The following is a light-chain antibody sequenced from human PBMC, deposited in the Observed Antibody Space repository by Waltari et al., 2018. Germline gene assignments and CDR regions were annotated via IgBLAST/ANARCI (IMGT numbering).Light chain of an antibody. CDR3: QHYYSDSRA. J-gene: IGKJ1*01. CDR1: QSISRL. Sequence: DIQMTQSPSTLSASAGTRVPITCRASQSISRLLAWCQQKPGKAPKLLNYKASSLASDVPSRFSGSGFGTDFTLTISSLQPDDFATYYCQHYYSDSRAFGQGTKVEVK. CDR2: KAS. V-gene: IGKV1-5*03.